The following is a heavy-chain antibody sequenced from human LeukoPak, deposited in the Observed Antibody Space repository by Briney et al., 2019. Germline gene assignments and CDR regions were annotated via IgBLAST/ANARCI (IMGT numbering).Heavy chain of an antibody. Sequence: ASVKVPCKVSGYTLTELSMHWVRQAPGKGLEWMGGFDPEDGETIYAQKFQGRVTMTEDTSTDTAYMELSSLRSEDTAVYYCATDSTMSRSYYYYYGMDVWGQGTTVTVSS. CDR3: ATDSTMSRSYYYYYGMDV. CDR2: FDPEDGET. V-gene: IGHV1-24*01. D-gene: IGHD3-10*02. J-gene: IGHJ6*02. CDR1: GYTLTELS.